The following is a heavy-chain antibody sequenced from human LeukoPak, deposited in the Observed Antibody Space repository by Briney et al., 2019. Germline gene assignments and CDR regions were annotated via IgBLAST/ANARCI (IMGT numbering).Heavy chain of an antibody. D-gene: IGHD1-1*01. V-gene: IGHV3-49*03. CDR3: TRDRGAYNLYDY. CDR2: ISSKAYGETA. CDR1: GFTFGDYA. J-gene: IGHJ4*02. Sequence: GGSLRLSCTASGFTFGDYAMSWIRQAPGKGLEWVGFISSKAYGETADYAASVKGRFTISRDDSKAIAYLQMNSLKTEDTAVYHCTRDRGAYNLYDYWGQGTLVTVSS.